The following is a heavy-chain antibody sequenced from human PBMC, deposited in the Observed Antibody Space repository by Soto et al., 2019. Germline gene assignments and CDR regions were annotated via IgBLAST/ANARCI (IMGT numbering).Heavy chain of an antibody. CDR2: ISSTTNYI. J-gene: IGHJ4*02. V-gene: IGHV3-21*01. Sequence: PGGSLRLSCAASGFTFSRYSMNLVRQAPGKGLEWVSSISSTTNYIYYADSMKGRFAASRDNAKNSVYLDMNSLSAEDTAVDYCATESEDLTSNFDYWGQGTLVTVSS. CDR3: ATESEDLTSNFDY. CDR1: GFTFSRYS.